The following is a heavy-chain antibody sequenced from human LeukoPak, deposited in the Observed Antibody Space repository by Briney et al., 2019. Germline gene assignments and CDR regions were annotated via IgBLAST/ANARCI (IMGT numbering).Heavy chain of an antibody. CDR3: ARETVADYYDSSGPLDY. V-gene: IGHV1-2*04. J-gene: IGHJ4*02. D-gene: IGHD3-22*01. CDR1: GYTFTGYY. Sequence: ASVKVSCKASGYTFTGYYMHWVRQAPGQGLEWMGWINPNSGGTNYAQKFQGWVTMTRDTSTSTAYTELNSLRAEDTAVYYCARETVADYYDSSGPLDYWGQGTLVTVSS. CDR2: INPNSGGT.